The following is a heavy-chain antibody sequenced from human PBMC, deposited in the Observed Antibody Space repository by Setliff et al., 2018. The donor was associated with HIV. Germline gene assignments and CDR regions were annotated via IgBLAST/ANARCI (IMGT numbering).Heavy chain of an antibody. CDR2: ISSRGSVI. J-gene: IGHJ5*02. CDR3: ARGDVVQFRGALDP. V-gene: IGHV3-11*04. D-gene: IGHD3-10*01. CDR1: GFTFSDYY. Sequence: PGGSLRLSCTASGFTFSDYYMSWIRQSPGKGLECVAYISSRGSVIQYADSVKGRFTISRDNAKNSLSLQMNNLRDEDTAVYFCARGDVVQFRGALDPWGQGALVTVSS.